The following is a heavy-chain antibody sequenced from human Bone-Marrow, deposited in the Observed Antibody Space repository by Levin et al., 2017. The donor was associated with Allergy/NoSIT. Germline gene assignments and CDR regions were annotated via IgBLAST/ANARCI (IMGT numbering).Heavy chain of an antibody. CDR1: GGSISRGSYY. D-gene: IGHD3-9*01. Sequence: ASETLSLTCTVSGGSISRGSYYWSWIRQHPGKGLEWIGYIFDSGSTDYNPSLKSRLTISVDTSKNQFSLNLSSLTAADTAVYFCARGGLRYFQDYWGQGILVTVSS. CDR3: ARGGLRYFQDY. CDR2: IFDSGST. J-gene: IGHJ4*02. V-gene: IGHV4-31*03.